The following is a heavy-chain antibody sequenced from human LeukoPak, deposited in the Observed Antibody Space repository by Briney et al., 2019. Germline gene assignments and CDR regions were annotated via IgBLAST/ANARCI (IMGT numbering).Heavy chain of an antibody. D-gene: IGHD6-13*01. CDR1: GYTFTSYG. V-gene: IGHV1-18*01. Sequence: GASVKVSCKASGYTFTSYGISWVRQAPGQGLEWMGWISAYNGNTNYAQKLQGRVTMTTDTSTSTAYMELRSLRSEDTAVYYCARDQSDAAANAFDIWGQGTMVTVSS. CDR3: ARDQSDAAANAFDI. J-gene: IGHJ3*02. CDR2: ISAYNGNT.